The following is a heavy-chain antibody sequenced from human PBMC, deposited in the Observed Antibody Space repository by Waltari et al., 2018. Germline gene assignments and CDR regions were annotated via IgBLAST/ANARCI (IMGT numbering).Heavy chain of an antibody. CDR3: ARGRTTGTTPRGAFDI. Sequence: EVQLVESGGGLVQPGGSLRLSCAASGFTFSSYSMNWVRQAPGKGLEWVSYISSSSSTIYYADSVKGRFTISRDNAKNSLYLQMNSLRAEDTAVYYCARGRTTGTTPRGAFDIWGQGTMVTVSS. V-gene: IGHV3-48*01. J-gene: IGHJ3*02. CDR2: ISSSSSTI. CDR1: GFTFSSYS. D-gene: IGHD1-1*01.